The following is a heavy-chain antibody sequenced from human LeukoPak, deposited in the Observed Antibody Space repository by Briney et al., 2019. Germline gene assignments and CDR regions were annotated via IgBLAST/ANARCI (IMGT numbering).Heavy chain of an antibody. CDR1: GGSISSSRDY. D-gene: IGHD6-19*01. J-gene: IGHJ4*02. Sequence: PSETLSLTCTVSGGSISSSRDYWGWIRQPPGKGLEWIASIYYSGSTYYKPSLKSLVTISVDTSKNQFSLKVSSVTAADTGVYYCARSTPIAVAGNFDYWGQGTLVTLPS. CDR2: IYYSGST. CDR3: ARSTPIAVAGNFDY. V-gene: IGHV4-39*01.